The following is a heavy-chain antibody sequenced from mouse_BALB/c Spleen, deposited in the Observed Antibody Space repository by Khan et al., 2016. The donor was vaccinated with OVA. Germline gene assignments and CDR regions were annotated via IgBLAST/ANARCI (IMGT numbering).Heavy chain of an antibody. CDR3: ARRGDEDGRGAWFVY. CDR1: GFSLNAYS. CDR2: IWSAGST. Sequence: QVQLKESGPGLLQPSQSLSITCTVSGFSLNAYSVHWVRQSPGKGLEWLGVIWSAGSTDYNAAFMSRLSINKDNSKGQVFFTMNSLQSKDTAMYYCARRGDEDGRGAWFVYWGQGTLVTVSA. V-gene: IGHV2-2*02. J-gene: IGHJ3*01. D-gene: IGHD1-2*01.